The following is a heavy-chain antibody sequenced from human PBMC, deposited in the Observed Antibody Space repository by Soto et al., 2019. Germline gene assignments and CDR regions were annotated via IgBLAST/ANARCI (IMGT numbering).Heavy chain of an antibody. D-gene: IGHD3-22*01. CDR2: ISGSGGST. Sequence: PGGSLRLSCAASGFTFSSYAMSWVRQAPGKGLEWVSAISGSGGSTYYADSVKGRFTISRDNSKNTLYLQMNSLRAEDTAVYYCGFRYYDSSGYYFIYNWFDPWGQGTLVTVS. V-gene: IGHV3-23*01. J-gene: IGHJ5*02. CDR1: GFTFSSYA. CDR3: GFRYYDSSGYYFIYNWFDP.